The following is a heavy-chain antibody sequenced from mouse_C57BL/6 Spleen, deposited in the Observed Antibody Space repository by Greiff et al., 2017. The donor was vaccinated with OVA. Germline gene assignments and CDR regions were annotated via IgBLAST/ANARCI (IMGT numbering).Heavy chain of an antibody. D-gene: IGHD1-1*01. CDR2: INPNNGGT. CDR3: ARVFTTVVARTYWYCDV. Sequence: EVQLQQSGPELVKPGASVKISCKASGYTFTDYYMNWVKQSHGKSLEWIGDINPNNGGTSYNQKFKGKATLTVDKSSSTAYMELRSLTSEDSAVYYCARVFTTVVARTYWYCDVWGTGTTVTVSS. V-gene: IGHV1-26*01. CDR1: GYTFTDYY. J-gene: IGHJ1*03.